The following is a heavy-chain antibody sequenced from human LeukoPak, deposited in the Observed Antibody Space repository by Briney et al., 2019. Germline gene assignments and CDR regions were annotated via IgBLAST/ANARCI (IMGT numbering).Heavy chain of an antibody. D-gene: IGHD6-13*01. CDR3: AREAAAGTTSFDC. V-gene: IGHV1-46*01. Sequence: ASVKVSCKASGYTFTIYYMHWVRQAPGQGLEWMGIINPSGGSTSFAQKFQGRVTMTRDTSTSTVYMELSSLRSEDTAVYYCAREAAAGTTSFDCWGQGTLVTVSS. CDR2: INPSGGST. J-gene: IGHJ4*02. CDR1: GYTFTIYY.